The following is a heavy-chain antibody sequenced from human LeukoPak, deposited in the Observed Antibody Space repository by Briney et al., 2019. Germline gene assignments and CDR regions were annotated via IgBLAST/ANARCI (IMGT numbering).Heavy chain of an antibody. D-gene: IGHD2-2*01. Sequence: SETLSLTCNVSGVSVSDGRYYWTRIRQHPGKGLEWIGYKYYSGSAKYNPSLKSRLTISIDTSKNQFSLQLSSVTAADTATYYCATPYCSSISCLDVFNVWGPGTRVTVSS. CDR2: KYYSGSA. CDR3: ATPYCSSISCLDVFNV. V-gene: IGHV4-31*03. CDR1: GVSVSDGRYY. J-gene: IGHJ3*01.